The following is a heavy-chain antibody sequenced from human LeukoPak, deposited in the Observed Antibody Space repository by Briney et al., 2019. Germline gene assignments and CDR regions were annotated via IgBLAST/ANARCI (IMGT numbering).Heavy chain of an antibody. CDR3: AREPSYSSGCLRG. V-gene: IGHV1-2*02. D-gene: IGHD6-19*01. J-gene: IGHJ4*02. CDR2: INPNSGGT. Sequence: ASVKVSCKASGYTFTGYYMHWARQAPGQGLEWMGWINPNSGGTNYAQKFQGRVTMTRDTSISTAYMELSRLRSDDTAVYYCAREPSYSSGCLRGWGQGTLVTVSS. CDR1: GYTFTGYY.